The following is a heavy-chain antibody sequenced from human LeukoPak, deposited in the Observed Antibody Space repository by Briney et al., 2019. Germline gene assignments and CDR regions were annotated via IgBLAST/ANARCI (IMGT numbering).Heavy chain of an antibody. J-gene: IGHJ4*02. V-gene: IGHV4-34*01. CDR3: ARGFRRRAVFDY. Sequence: SETLSLTCAVYGGSFSGYYWSWIRQPPGKGLEWIGEINHSGSTNYNPSLKSRATISVDTSKNQFSLKLSSVTAADTAVYYCARGFRRRAVFDYWGQGTLVTVSS. CDR1: GGSFSGYY. CDR2: INHSGST.